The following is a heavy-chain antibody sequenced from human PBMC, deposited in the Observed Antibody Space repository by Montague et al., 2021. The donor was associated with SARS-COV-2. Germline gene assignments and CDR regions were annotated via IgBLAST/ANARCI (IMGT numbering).Heavy chain of an antibody. J-gene: IGHJ6*02. CDR3: ASLLLWFGDVYGMDV. Sequence: SLRLSCAASGFTFGDYGMSWVRQAPGKGLEWVSGINWYGGSTGYADTVKGRFTISRDNAKNSLYLQMNGLRAEDTALYYCASLLLWFGDVYGMDVWGQGTTVTVSS. CDR1: GFTFGDYG. V-gene: IGHV3-20*04. CDR2: INWYGGST. D-gene: IGHD3-10*01.